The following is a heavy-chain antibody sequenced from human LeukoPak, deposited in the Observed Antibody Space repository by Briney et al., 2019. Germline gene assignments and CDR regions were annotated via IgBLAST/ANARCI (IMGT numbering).Heavy chain of an antibody. D-gene: IGHD3-10*01. CDR2: INPSGGST. V-gene: IGHV1-46*01. CDR3: ARSAPGSGDPYYFDY. Sequence: ASVKVSCKASRYTFTSYYMHWVRQAPGQGLEWMGIINPSGGSTSYAQKFQGRVTMTRDTSTSTVYMELSSLRSEDTAVYYCARSAPGSGDPYYFDYWGQGTLVTVSS. CDR1: RYTFTSYY. J-gene: IGHJ4*02.